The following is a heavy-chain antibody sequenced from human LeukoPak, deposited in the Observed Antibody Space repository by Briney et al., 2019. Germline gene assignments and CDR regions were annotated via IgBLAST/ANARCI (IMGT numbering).Heavy chain of an antibody. CDR1: GFTFSNHG. V-gene: IGHV3-23*01. D-gene: IGHD7-27*01. CDR2: ISPSGDIT. J-gene: IGHJ4*02. Sequence: GGTLRLSCAASGFTFSNHGMNWVRQAPGKGLEWVSGISPSGDITYYADSVKGRFTISRDNSKNTLYLQMNSLRAEDTAVYYCAKAANWGSFDYWGQGTLVTVSS. CDR3: AKAANWGSFDY.